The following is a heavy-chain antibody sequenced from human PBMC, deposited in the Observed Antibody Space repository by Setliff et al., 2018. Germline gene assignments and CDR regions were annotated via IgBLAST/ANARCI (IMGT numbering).Heavy chain of an antibody. Sequence: PGGSLRLSCAASGFTFSAHYMDWLRQAPGKGLEWVGRIRNKDNSYTTEYAASVKGRFTISRDDSKNALYLQVNSLKTEDTAVYYCARESRYYYDNLGTLDYWGQGALVTVSS. CDR3: ARESRYYYDNLGTLDY. CDR1: GFTFSAHY. D-gene: IGHD3-22*01. V-gene: IGHV3-72*01. J-gene: IGHJ4*02. CDR2: IRNKDNSYTT.